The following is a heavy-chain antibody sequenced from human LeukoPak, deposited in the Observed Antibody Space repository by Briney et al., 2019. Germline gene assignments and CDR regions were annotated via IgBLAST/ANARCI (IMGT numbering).Heavy chain of an antibody. Sequence: SETLSLTCTVSGGSISSSDYYWGWIRQPPGRGLEWIGSIYYSGSTYYNPSLKSRVTISVDTSKNQFSLKLSSVTAADTAVYYCARHEVSGSYLPSAFDIWGQGTMVTVSS. CDR3: ARHEVSGSYLPSAFDI. V-gene: IGHV4-39*01. CDR1: GGSISSSDYY. D-gene: IGHD1-26*01. CDR2: IYYSGST. J-gene: IGHJ3*02.